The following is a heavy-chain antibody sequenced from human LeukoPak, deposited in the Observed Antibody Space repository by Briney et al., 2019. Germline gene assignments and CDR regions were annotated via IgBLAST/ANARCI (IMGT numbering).Heavy chain of an antibody. CDR2: INHSGST. J-gene: IGHJ1*01. CDR1: GGSFSGYY. D-gene: IGHD6-13*01. Sequence: SETLSLTCAVYGGSFSGYYWSWIRQPPGKGLEWIGEINHSGSTNYNPSLKSRVTISVDTSKNQFSLKLSSVTAADTAVYYCARERGSSSLKGPFQHWGQGTLVTVSS. CDR3: ARERGSSSLKGPFQH. V-gene: IGHV4-34*01.